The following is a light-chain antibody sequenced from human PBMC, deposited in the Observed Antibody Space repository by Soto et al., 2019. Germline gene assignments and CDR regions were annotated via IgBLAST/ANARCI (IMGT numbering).Light chain of an antibody. J-gene: IGLJ1*01. CDR1: SDDIGRYNQ. Sequence: QSALTQPASVSGSPGQSITISCTGSSDDIGRYNQVSWYQQHPGKAPKVIIYEGSQRPSGVSNRFSGSKSGNTASLTISGLQAEDEADHYCCSYVGSTTYVFGSGTKVTVL. V-gene: IGLV2-23*01. CDR3: CSYVGSTTYV. CDR2: EGS.